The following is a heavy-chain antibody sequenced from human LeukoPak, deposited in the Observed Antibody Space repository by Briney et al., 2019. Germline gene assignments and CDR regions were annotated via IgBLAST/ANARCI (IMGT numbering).Heavy chain of an antibody. V-gene: IGHV1-2*02. CDR1: GYTFTGYY. J-gene: IGHJ5*02. Sequence: ASVKVSCKASGYTFTGYYMHWVRQAPGQGLEWMGWINPNSGGTNYAQKFQGRVTMTRDKSTSTVYMELSSLRSEDTAVYYCARGGISPRDWFDPWGQGTLVTVSS. CDR2: INPNSGGT. D-gene: IGHD3-16*01. CDR3: ARGGISPRDWFDP.